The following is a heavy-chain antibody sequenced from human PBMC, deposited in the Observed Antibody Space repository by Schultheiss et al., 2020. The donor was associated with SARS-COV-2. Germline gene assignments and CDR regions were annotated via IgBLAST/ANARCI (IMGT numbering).Heavy chain of an antibody. CDR2: IIPIFGTA. Sequence: SVKVSCKASGGTFSSYAISWVRQAPGQGLEWMGGIIPIFGTANYAQKFQGRVTITADESTSTAYMELSRLRSEDTAVYYCARGYSSGWYEEYYYGMDVWGQGTTVTVSS. CDR1: GGTFSSYA. CDR3: ARGYSSGWYEEYYYGMDV. D-gene: IGHD6-19*01. J-gene: IGHJ6*02. V-gene: IGHV1-69*13.